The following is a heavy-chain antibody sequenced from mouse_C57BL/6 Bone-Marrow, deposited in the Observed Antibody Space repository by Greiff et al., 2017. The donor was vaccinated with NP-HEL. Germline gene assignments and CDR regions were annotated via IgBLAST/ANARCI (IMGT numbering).Heavy chain of an antibody. J-gene: IGHJ4*01. V-gene: IGHV5-12*01. CDR3: ARHEDY. Sequence: EVMLVESGGGLVQPGGSLKLSCAASGFTFSDYYMYWVRQTPEKRLEWVAYISNGGGSTYYPDTVKGRFTISRDNAKNTLYLQMSRLKSEDTAMYYCARHEDYWGQGTSVTVSS. CDR2: ISNGGGST. CDR1: GFTFSDYY.